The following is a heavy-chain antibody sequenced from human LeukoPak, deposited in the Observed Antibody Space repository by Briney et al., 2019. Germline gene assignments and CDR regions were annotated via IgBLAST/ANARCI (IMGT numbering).Heavy chain of an antibody. CDR3: ARRNYGTDYASAY. J-gene: IGHJ4*02. D-gene: IGHD4/OR15-4a*01. Sequence: GESLKISCKGSGYRFTSYWIGWVRQMPGKGLEWMGIIYPGDSDTRYSPSFQGQVTISADKSSSTAYLQWSSLKASDTAMYYCARRNYGTDYASAYWGQGTLVTVSS. V-gene: IGHV5-51*01. CDR1: GYRFTSYW. CDR2: IYPGDSDT.